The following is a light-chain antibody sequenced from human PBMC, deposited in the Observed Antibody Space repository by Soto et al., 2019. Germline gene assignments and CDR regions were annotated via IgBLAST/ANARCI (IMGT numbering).Light chain of an antibody. CDR2: DVT. J-gene: IGLJ2*01. Sequence: QSALTQPRSVSGSPGQSVTISCTGTSSDIGGYYYLSWYQQHPGKAPKLMVYDVTKRPSGVPDRFSGSKSGNTASLTITGLQAEDEADYYCCSYTGSYTFVFGGGTKLTVL. CDR3: CSYTGSYTFV. V-gene: IGLV2-11*01. CDR1: SSDIGGYYY.